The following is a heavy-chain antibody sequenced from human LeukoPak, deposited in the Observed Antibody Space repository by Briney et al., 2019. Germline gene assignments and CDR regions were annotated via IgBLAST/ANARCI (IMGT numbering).Heavy chain of an antibody. D-gene: IGHD5-18*01. Sequence: GRSLRLSCAASGFTFSSYGMHWVRQAPGKGLEWVAVISYDGSNKYYADSVKGRFTISRDNSKNTLYLQMNSLRAEDTAVYYCAKDLYSYGYNGGYSYYYGMDVWGQGTTVTVSS. V-gene: IGHV3-30*18. CDR3: AKDLYSYGYNGGYSYYYGMDV. CDR1: GFTFSSYG. CDR2: ISYDGSNK. J-gene: IGHJ6*02.